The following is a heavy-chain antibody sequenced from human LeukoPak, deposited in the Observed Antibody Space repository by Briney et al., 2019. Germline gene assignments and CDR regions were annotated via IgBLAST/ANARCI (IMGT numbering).Heavy chain of an antibody. CDR3: ASSTYCYDSSGTRHWYFDL. Sequence: PGGSLRLSCAASGFTFSSYNMNWVRQAPGKGLEWVSYISISSTTIYYADSVKGRFTISRDNGKNSLSLQMNSLRAEDTAVYYCASSTYCYDSSGTRHWYFDLWGRGTLVTVSS. J-gene: IGHJ2*01. CDR2: ISISSTTI. D-gene: IGHD3-22*01. V-gene: IGHV3-48*01. CDR1: GFTFSSYN.